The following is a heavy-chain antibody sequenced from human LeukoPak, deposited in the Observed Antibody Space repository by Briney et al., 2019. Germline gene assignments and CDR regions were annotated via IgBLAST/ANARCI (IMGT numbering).Heavy chain of an antibody. V-gene: IGHV3-15*01. CDR3: TTEDY. J-gene: IGHJ4*02. CDR1: GFTFSNYA. CDR2: IKSKTDDGTT. Sequence: MSGGSLRLSCSASGFTFSNYAMHWVRQAPGKGLEWVGRIKSKTDDGTTDYAAPVKGRFTISRDDSKNTLYLQMNSLKTEDTAVYYCTTEDYWGQGTLVTVSS.